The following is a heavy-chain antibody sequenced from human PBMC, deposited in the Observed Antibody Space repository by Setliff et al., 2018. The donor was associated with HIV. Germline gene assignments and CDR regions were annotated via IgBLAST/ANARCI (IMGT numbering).Heavy chain of an antibody. V-gene: IGHV1-3*01. D-gene: IGHD2-15*01. CDR2: INAGSGNT. J-gene: IGHJ5*01. CDR3: ARVRCSGANCFNWFDF. CDR1: GYSFSNFA. Sequence: ASVKVSCKASGYSFSNFAIHWVRQAPGQRLEWLGWINAGSGNTRYSQKFQDRLAITRDTSARTVYMELSSLKSEDTAVYYCARVRCSGANCFNWFDFWGQGTPVTVSS.